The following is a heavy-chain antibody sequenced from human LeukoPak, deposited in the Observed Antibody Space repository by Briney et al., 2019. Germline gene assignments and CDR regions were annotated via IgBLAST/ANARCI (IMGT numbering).Heavy chain of an antibody. Sequence: SETLSLTCTVSGGSISSFYWTWIRQPPGKGLEWIGYVYYSGITNYSPSLKSRLTISVDTSKNQFSLKLTSVTAADTAVYYCAREMVTSSWDFWGQGTLVTVSS. CDR1: GGSISSFY. J-gene: IGHJ4*02. V-gene: IGHV4-59*01. CDR3: AREMVTSSWDF. D-gene: IGHD6-13*01. CDR2: VYYSGIT.